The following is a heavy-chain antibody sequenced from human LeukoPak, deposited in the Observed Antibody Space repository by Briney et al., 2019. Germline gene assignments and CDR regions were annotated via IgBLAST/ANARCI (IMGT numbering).Heavy chain of an antibody. CDR1: GFTFSNYW. V-gene: IGHV3-74*01. CDR2: INTDGSGT. Sequence: PGGSLRLSCAASGFTFSNYWMHWVRQAPGEGLVWVSRINTDGSGTTYADSVKGRFSISRDNAKNTLYLQMNSLRAEDTAVYYCARGPAAGPSWGQGTLVTVSS. D-gene: IGHD6-13*01. J-gene: IGHJ4*02. CDR3: ARGPAAGPS.